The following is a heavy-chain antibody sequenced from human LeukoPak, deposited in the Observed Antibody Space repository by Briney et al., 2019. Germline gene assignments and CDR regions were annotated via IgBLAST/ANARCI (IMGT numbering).Heavy chain of an antibody. V-gene: IGHV4-4*09. CDR2: IYTSGST. D-gene: IGHD1-1*01. CDR3: ARHEHNGPVDY. J-gene: IGHJ4*02. CDR1: GGSISSYY. Sequence: SETLSLTCTVSGGSISSYYWGWIRQPPGKGLEWSGYIYTSGSTNYNPSLKSRVTISVDTSKNQFSLKLSSVTAADTAVYYCARHEHNGPVDYWGQGTLVTVSS.